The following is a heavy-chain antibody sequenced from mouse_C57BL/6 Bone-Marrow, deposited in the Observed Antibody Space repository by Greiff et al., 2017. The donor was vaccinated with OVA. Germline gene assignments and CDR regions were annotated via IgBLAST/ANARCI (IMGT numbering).Heavy chain of an antibody. D-gene: IGHD2-3*01. CDR2: ISYDGSN. CDR1: GYSITSGYY. J-gene: IGHJ4*01. V-gene: IGHV3-6*01. CDR3: ARGRAIYDGYYYYAMDY. Sequence: EVKVEESGPGLVKPSQSLSLTCSVTGYSITSGYYWNWIRQFPGNKLEWMGYISYDGSNNYNPSLKNRISITRDTSKNQFFLKLNSVTTEDTATYYCARGRAIYDGYYYYAMDYWGQGTSVTVSS.